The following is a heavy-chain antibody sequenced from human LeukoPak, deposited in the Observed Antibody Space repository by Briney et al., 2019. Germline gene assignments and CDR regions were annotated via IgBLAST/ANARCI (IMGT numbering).Heavy chain of an antibody. CDR2: ISSGSSHI. V-gene: IGHV3-21*04. J-gene: IGHJ3*02. D-gene: IGHD3-16*01. CDR1: GFTFSTYS. CDR3: AKKVGGVYAFDT. Sequence: TGGSLRLSCAASGFTFSTYSMNWVRQAPGKGLEWVSFISSGSSHIYYADSVKGRFTISRDNSKNTLYLQMNSLRAEDTAVYYCAKKVGGVYAFDTWGQGKLVSASS.